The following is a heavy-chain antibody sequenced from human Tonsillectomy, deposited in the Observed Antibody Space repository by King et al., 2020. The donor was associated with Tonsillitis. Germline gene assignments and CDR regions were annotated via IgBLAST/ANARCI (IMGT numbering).Heavy chain of an antibody. CDR3: ARDQSIFGVANTLFDY. V-gene: IGHV4-61*02. CDR1: GGSISSGSYY. CDR2: IYTSGIT. Sequence: VQLQESGPGLVKPSQTLSLTCTVSGGSISSGSYYGSWIRQPAGKGLEWIGRIYTSGITHYHPSLKSRVTMSVDTSKNQFSLKLRSVTAADTAVYYCARDQSIFGVANTLFDYWGQGTLVTVSS. J-gene: IGHJ4*02. D-gene: IGHD3-3*01.